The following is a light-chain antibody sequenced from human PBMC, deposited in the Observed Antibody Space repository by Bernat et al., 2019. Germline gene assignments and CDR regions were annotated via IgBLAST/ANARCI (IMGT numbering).Light chain of an antibody. J-gene: IGKJ4*01. V-gene: IGKV1-5*03. CDR2: KAS. Sequence: DIQMTQSPSTLSASVGDRVTITFRASQSFSNWLAWYQQKPGKAPNLLIYKASSLESGVPSRFSGSGSGTEFTLTISSLQPDDFATYYCLQYNSYPLTFGGGTKVEIK. CDR1: QSFSNW. CDR3: LQYNSYPLT.